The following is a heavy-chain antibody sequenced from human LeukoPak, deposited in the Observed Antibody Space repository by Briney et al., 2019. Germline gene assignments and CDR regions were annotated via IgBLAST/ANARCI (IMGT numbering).Heavy chain of an antibody. D-gene: IGHD6-13*01. V-gene: IGHV3-21*01. CDR3: ARDMEAAGKVGYYYYYGMDV. CDR2: ISSSSSYI. CDR1: GFTFSSCS. J-gene: IGHJ6*02. Sequence: GGSLRLSCAASGFTFSSCSMNWVRQAPGKGLEWVSSISSSSSYIYYADSLKGRFTISRDNAKNSLYLQMSSLRAEDTAVYYCARDMEAAGKVGYYYYYGMDVWGQGTTVTVSS.